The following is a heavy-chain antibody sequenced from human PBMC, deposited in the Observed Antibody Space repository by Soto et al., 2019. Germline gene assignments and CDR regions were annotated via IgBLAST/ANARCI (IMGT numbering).Heavy chain of an antibody. CDR2: ISAHNGNT. CDR3: ASNYLYYYGSGNTNYYGMDV. Sequence: QVQLVQSGAEVKKPGASVKVSCKASGYTFTSYGISWVRQAPGQGLEWMGWISAHNGNTNSAQKLQARVTMTTAKSTSTAYMDLRSLRSDDTAVYYCASNYLYYYGSGNTNYYGMDVWGQGTTVTVSS. CDR1: GYTFTSYG. V-gene: IGHV1-18*01. J-gene: IGHJ6*02. D-gene: IGHD3-10*01.